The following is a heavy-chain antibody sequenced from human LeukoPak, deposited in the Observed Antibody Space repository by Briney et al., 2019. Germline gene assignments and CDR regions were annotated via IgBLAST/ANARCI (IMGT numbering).Heavy chain of an antibody. Sequence: GGSLRLSCAASGFTFSTYGMHWVRQAPGKGLEWVAVISYDGGNEYYADSVKGRFTISRDNSKNTLYLQMSSLRAEDTAVYYCAKEFNRGLPDYWGQGTLVTVSS. J-gene: IGHJ4*02. CDR2: ISYDGGNE. CDR3: AKEFNRGLPDY. D-gene: IGHD2-21*01. CDR1: GFTFSTYG. V-gene: IGHV3-30*18.